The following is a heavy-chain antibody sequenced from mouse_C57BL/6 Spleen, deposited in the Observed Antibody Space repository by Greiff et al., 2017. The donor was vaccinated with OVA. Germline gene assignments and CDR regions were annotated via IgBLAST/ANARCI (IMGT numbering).Heavy chain of an antibody. CDR1: GFSLSTFGMG. J-gene: IGHJ1*03. V-gene: IGHV8-8*01. CDR3: TRRGYDYDVWYFGV. CDR2: IWWDDDK. D-gene: IGHD2-4*01. Sequence: QVTLKVSGPGILQPSQTLSLTCSFSGFSLSTFGMGVGWIRQPSGKGLEWLAHIWWDDDKYYNPALKRRLTISKDTSKNQVLLKIANLDTADTARYYRTRRGYDYDVWYFGVWGTGTTVTVSS.